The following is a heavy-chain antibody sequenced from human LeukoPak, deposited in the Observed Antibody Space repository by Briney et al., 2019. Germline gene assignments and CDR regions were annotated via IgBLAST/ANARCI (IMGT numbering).Heavy chain of an antibody. CDR2: INHSGST. CDR3: ARGRDPY. Sequence: SETLSLTCAVYGGSFSGYYWTWIRQPPGRGLEWIGEINHSGSTNYNPSLKSRVTISVDTSKSQFSLKLNSVTAADTAMYYCARGRDPYWGQGTLVSVSS. D-gene: IGHD5-24*01. J-gene: IGHJ4*02. CDR1: GGSFSGYY. V-gene: IGHV4-34*01.